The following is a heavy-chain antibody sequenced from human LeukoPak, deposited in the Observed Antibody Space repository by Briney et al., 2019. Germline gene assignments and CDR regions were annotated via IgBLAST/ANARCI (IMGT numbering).Heavy chain of an antibody. V-gene: IGHV3-23*01. CDR1: GFTFRSHA. J-gene: IGHJ4*02. CDR3: AKAAGKYYTSGSYSFDY. Sequence: PGGSLRLSCVGSGFTFRSHAMSWVRQAPEKGLEFVSGIYENGGTTYYADSVKGRFSISRDNSKNTLYLQMDSLRGEDTAVYYCAKAAGKYYTSGSYSFDYWGQGTLVTVSS. D-gene: IGHD3-10*01. CDR2: IYENGGTT.